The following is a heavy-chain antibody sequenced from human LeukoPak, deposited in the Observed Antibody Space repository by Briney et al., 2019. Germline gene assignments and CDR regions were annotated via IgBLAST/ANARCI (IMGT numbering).Heavy chain of an antibody. V-gene: IGHV3-7*03. CDR3: AKVTDGSGSYYNALDY. Sequence: PGGSLRLSCAASGFTFSSYWMSWVRQAPGKGLEWVANIKQDGSEKYYVDSVKGRFTISRDNSKNTLYLQMNSLRAEDTAVYYCAKVTDGSGSYYNALDYWGQGTLVTVSS. J-gene: IGHJ4*02. CDR1: GFTFSSYW. D-gene: IGHD3-10*01. CDR2: IKQDGSEK.